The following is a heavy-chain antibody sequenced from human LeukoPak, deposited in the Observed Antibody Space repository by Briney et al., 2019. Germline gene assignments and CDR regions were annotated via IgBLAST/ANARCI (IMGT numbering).Heavy chain of an antibody. CDR1: GGSFSGYY. D-gene: IGHD5-18*01. Sequence: SETLYLTCAVYGGSFSGYYWSWIRQLPGKGLEWIGEINHSGSTNYNPSPKSRVTISIDTSKNQFSLKLSSVTAADTAVYYCASSTPSIQLWYCRDYWGQGTLVTVSS. CDR2: INHSGST. J-gene: IGHJ4*02. CDR3: ASSTPSIQLWYCRDY. V-gene: IGHV4-34*01.